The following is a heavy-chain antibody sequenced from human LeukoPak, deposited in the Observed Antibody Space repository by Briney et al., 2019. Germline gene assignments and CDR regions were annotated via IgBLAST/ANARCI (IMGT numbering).Heavy chain of an antibody. CDR1: GYTFTGYY. Sequence: SVKVSCKASGYTFTGYYMHWVRQAPGQGLEWMGGIIPIFGTANYAQKFQGRVTITADESTSTAYMELSSLRSEDTAVYYCASEGNWGYFDYWGQGTLVTVSS. J-gene: IGHJ4*02. CDR2: IIPIFGTA. D-gene: IGHD3-16*01. CDR3: ASEGNWGYFDY. V-gene: IGHV1-69*13.